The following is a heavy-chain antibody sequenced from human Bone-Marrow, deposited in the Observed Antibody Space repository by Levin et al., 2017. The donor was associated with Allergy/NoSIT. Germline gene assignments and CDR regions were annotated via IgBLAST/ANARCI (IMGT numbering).Heavy chain of an antibody. CDR3: AQHVGGAIGGCDP. V-gene: IGHV3-23*01. J-gene: IGHJ5*02. D-gene: IGHD2-21*01. Sequence: STAGQDEVKGLEWVSGIFSTGANTFYTDSVQGRFTISRDNSKSTLYLQMDSLRAEDTALYYCAQHVGGAIGGCDPWGQGTLVTVSA. CDR2: IFSTGANT.